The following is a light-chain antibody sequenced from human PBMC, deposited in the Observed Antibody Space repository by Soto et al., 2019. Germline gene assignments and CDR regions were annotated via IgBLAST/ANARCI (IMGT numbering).Light chain of an antibody. J-gene: IGKJ1*01. CDR1: QGIRND. CDR3: KQYGSSPRT. CDR2: KAS. Sequence: IRMNESPSSLSSSLGGRVTITCRASQGIRNDLGGYHQKPGKAPKPLIYKASTFKSGVPSSFSGSGSGTDFPITISRMEPEDFPVYYCKQYGSSPRTFGQGTKVDIK. V-gene: IGKV1-17*01.